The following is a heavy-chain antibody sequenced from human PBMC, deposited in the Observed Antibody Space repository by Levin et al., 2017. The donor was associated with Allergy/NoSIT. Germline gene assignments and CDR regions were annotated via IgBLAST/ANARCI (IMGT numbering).Heavy chain of an antibody. V-gene: IGHV5-51*01. J-gene: IGHJ5*02. CDR3: ARGGSITIFGVVIAGFDP. CDR2: IYPGDSDT. D-gene: IGHD3-3*01. Sequence: KNGESLKISCKGSGYSFTSYWIGWVRQMPGKGLEWMGIIYPGDSDTRYSPSFQGQVTISADKSISTAYLQWSSLKASDTAMYYCARGGSITIFGVVIAGFDPWGQGTLVTVSS. CDR1: GYSFTSYW.